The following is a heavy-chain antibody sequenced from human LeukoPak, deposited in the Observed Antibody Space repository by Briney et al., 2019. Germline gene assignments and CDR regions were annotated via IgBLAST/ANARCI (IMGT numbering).Heavy chain of an antibody. CDR2: IYYSGST. CDR1: GGSISSSSYY. J-gene: IGHJ4*02. CDR3: ARDEYSGYLN. Sequence: SETLSLTCTVSGGSISSSSYYWSWIRQPPGKGLEWIGYIYYSGSTNYNPSLKSRVTISVDTSKNQFSLKLSSVTAADTAVYYCARDEYSGYLNWGQGTLVTVSS. D-gene: IGHD5-12*01. V-gene: IGHV4-61*01.